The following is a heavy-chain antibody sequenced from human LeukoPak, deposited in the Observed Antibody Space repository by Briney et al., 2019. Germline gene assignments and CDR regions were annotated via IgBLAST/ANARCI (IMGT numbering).Heavy chain of an antibody. CDR2: IYNSGST. D-gene: IGHD2-15*01. CDR3: ARDTGQYTPGTPGFTRFDP. Sequence: PSETLSLTCTVSGGPISSINYYWGWIRQPPGKGPEWIGSIYNSGSTYYNPSFKSRVIVSLDTSKNQFSLRLTSVTAADTAVYYCARDTGQYTPGTPGFTRFDPWGQGTLVTVSS. J-gene: IGHJ5*02. V-gene: IGHV4-39*07. CDR1: GGPISSINYY.